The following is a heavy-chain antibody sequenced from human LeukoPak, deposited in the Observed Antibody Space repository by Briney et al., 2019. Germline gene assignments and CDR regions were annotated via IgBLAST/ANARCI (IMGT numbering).Heavy chain of an antibody. D-gene: IGHD3-22*01. CDR3: AFVGYDSSGYYWDY. CDR2: INPNSGGT. CDR1: GYTFTCYY. V-gene: IGHV1-2*02. J-gene: IGHJ4*02. Sequence: GASVKVSCKASGYTFTCYYMHWVRQAPGQGLEWMGWINPNSGGTNYAQKFQGRVTMTRDTSISTAYMELSRLRSDDTAVYYCAFVGYDSSGYYWDYWGQGTLVTVSS.